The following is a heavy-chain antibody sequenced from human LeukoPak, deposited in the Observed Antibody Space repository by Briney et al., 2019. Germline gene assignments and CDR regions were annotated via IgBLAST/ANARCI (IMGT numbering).Heavy chain of an antibody. D-gene: IGHD3-10*01. V-gene: IGHV3-7*01. CDR2: IKQDGSEK. J-gene: IGHJ4*02. CDR3: AEGGELSDFDY. Sequence: GGSLRLSCAASGFTFSSYWMSWVRQAPGKGLEWVANIKQDGSEKYYVDSVKGRFTISRDNAKNSLYLQMNSLRAVDTAVYYCAEGGELSDFDYWGQGTLVTVSS. CDR1: GFTFSSYW.